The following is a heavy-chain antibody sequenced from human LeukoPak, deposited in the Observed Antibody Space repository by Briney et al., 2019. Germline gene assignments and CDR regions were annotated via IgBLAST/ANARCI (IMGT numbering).Heavy chain of an antibody. D-gene: IGHD4-17*01. CDR3: ARCGAAVTTHFSH. Sequence: ASVQVSCKASGYSFSIYGITWARQAPGQGLEYLGWISASDGTTNYAQKVQDRVTMTTDTSTSTTYLELRSLRSEDTAVYYCARCGAAVTTHFSHWGQGTLVTVSS. V-gene: IGHV1-18*01. CDR2: ISASDGTT. CDR1: GYSFSIYG. J-gene: IGHJ4*02.